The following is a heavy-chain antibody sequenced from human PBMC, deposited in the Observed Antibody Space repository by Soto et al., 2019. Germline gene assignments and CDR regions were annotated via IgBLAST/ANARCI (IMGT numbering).Heavy chain of an antibody. Sequence: TLSLPCTVPGGSLSSGNYYWSWIRQHPGKGLESIGYIYYGARTYYNPSLKSRVAISVNAYKNQFSLTMTSVRDADKAVYYCARRLGTAGSFDYWGQGTLVTVS. J-gene: IGHJ4*02. CDR1: GGSLSSGNYY. CDR3: ARRLGTAGSFDY. D-gene: IGHD7-27*01. V-gene: IGHV4-31*03. CDR2: IYYGART.